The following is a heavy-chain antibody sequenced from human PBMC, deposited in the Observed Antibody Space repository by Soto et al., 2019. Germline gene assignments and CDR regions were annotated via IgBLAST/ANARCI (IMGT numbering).Heavy chain of an antibody. D-gene: IGHD6-13*01. CDR3: ARDCPCLFQQQLPLPHYYYGMDV. CDR1: GFTFSSYA. J-gene: IGHJ6*02. Sequence: QVQLVESGGGVVQPGRSLRLSCAASGFTFSSYAMHWLRQAPGKGLEWVAVISYDGSNKYYADSVKDRFTISRDNPMKTLYLQMSSLGAVDTAVYYCARDCPCLFQQQLPLPHYYYGMDVWGQGTTVTVSS. V-gene: IGHV3-30-3*01. CDR2: ISYDGSNK.